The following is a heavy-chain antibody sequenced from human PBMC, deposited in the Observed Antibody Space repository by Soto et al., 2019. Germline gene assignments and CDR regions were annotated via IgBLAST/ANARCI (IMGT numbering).Heavy chain of an antibody. CDR2: VYYSGTT. Sequence: TSETLSLTCSVSGGSVNNKTYYWSWIRQSPGKRLEWIGYVYYSGTTNYNPSLKSRVTISIDMSKNQFSLRLSSVTAADTALYYCARTTAVPNTLRSRYFFDFWGQGTLVTVSS. D-gene: IGHD3-9*01. J-gene: IGHJ4*02. CDR3: ARTTAVPNTLRSRYFFDF. CDR1: GGSVNNKTYY. V-gene: IGHV4-61*01.